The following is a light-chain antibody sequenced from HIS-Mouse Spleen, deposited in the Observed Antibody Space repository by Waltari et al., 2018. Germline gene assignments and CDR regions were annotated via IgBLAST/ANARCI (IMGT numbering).Light chain of an antibody. J-gene: IGKJ1*01. CDR3: QQSYSTPGT. CDR1: QSISSY. CDR2: AAS. Sequence: DIQMTQSPSSLSASVGDRVTITCRASQSISSYLNWSQQKPGKAPKLLIYAASSLQSGVPSRFSGSGSGTDFTLTISSLQPEDFATYYCQQSYSTPGTFGQGTKVEIK. V-gene: IGKV1-39*01.